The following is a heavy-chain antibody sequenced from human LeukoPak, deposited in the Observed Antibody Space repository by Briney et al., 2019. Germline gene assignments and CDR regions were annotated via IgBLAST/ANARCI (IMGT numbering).Heavy chain of an antibody. CDR1: GFTFSTFA. D-gene: IGHD3-10*01. Sequence: GGSLRLSCAASGFTFSTFAMIWVRQPPGKGLEWVSGIGGSGIRTYYADSVKGRFTISRDNSKNTLYLEVISLTAEDTAVYYCAKDDAWLRFGEWSQGTLVTVSS. CDR3: AKDDAWLRFGE. V-gene: IGHV3-23*01. J-gene: IGHJ4*02. CDR2: IGGSGIRT.